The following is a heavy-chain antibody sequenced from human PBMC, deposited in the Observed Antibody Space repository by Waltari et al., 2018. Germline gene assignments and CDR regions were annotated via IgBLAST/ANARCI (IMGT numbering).Heavy chain of an antibody. CDR3: AREVGSYGMDV. CDR2: IYSGGST. Sequence: EVQLVESGGGLIQPGGSLRLSCAASGFTVSSNYMSWVRQAPGKGLEWVSVIYSGGSTYYADTVKGRFTISRDKSKITLYLQMNSLRAEDTAVYYCAREVGSYGMDVWGQGTTVTVSS. J-gene: IGHJ6*02. V-gene: IGHV3-53*01. CDR1: GFTVSSNY.